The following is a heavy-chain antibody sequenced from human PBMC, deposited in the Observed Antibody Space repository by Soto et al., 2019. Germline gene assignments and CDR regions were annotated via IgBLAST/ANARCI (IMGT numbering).Heavy chain of an antibody. J-gene: IGHJ5*02. CDR3: ARTPASGTPDP. D-gene: IGHD6-13*01. CDR2: TYYRSKWYN. Sequence: SQTLSLTCAISGDSVSINRAGWNLIRQSPSRGLEWLGRTYYRSKWYNDYAVSVKSRITVNPDTSKNQFSLHLNSVTPDDTAVYYCARTPASGTPDPWGQGTLVTVSS. CDR1: GDSVSINRAG. V-gene: IGHV6-1*01.